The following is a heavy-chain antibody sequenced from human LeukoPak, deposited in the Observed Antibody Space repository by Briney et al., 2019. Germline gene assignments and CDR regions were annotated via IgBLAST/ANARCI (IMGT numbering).Heavy chain of an antibody. Sequence: ASVKVSCKASGGTFSSYAISWVRQAPGQGLEWMGWISAYNGNTNYAQKLQGRVTMTTDTSTSTAYMELRSLRSDDTAVYYCAREFRDRGDYWGQGTLVTVSS. J-gene: IGHJ4*02. D-gene: IGHD1-26*01. CDR2: ISAYNGNT. V-gene: IGHV1-18*01. CDR3: AREFRDRGDY. CDR1: GGTFSSYA.